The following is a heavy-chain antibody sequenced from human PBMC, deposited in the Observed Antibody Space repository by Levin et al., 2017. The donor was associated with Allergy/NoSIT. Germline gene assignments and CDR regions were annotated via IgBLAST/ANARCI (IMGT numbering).Heavy chain of an antibody. CDR2: ISYDGNDK. V-gene: IGHV3-30*18. Sequence: GESLKISCAASGFTFSSFGMHWVRQAPGKGLEWVAVISYDGNDKYYADSVKGRFTISRDNPKNTLYLQMNSLRTEDAAVYYCAKDLVFGTSSSALDYWGQGTLVTVSS. CDR1: GFTFSSFG. D-gene: IGHD6-6*01. CDR3: AKDLVFGTSSSALDY. J-gene: IGHJ4*02.